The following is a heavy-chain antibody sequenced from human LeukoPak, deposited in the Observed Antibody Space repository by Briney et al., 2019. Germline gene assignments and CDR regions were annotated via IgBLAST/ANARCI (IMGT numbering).Heavy chain of an antibody. Sequence: GGSLRLSCAASGFTFSDAWMTWVRQAPGKGLEWVGRIKSKADRGTKDYAAPVKGRFTISRDDSKNTLYLQMNSLKTEDTAVYYCVTVDDFGDYVDYWGQGTLVTVSS. D-gene: IGHD4-17*01. J-gene: IGHJ4*02. CDR3: VTVDDFGDYVDY. V-gene: IGHV3-15*01. CDR2: IKSKADRGTK. CDR1: GFTFSDAW.